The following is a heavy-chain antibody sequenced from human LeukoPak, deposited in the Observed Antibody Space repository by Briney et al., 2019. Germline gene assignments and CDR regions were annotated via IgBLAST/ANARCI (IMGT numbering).Heavy chain of an antibody. J-gene: IGHJ4*02. D-gene: IGHD1-7*01. CDR3: ARGGLTGTTIPYFDY. CDR2: INSDGSGT. V-gene: IGHV3-74*01. Sequence: PGGSLRLSCTASEFTFSSYWMHWVRHPPGKGLVWVSRINSDGSGTSYADAVKGRFTISRDNAKNTLYLRMNSLRAEDTAVYYCARGGLTGTTIPYFDYWGQGTLVTVSS. CDR1: EFTFSSYW.